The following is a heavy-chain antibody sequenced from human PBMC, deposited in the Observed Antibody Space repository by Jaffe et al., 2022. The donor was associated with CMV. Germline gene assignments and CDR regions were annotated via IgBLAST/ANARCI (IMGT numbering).Heavy chain of an antibody. CDR1: GFSLSNARMG. D-gene: IGHD3-3*01. J-gene: IGHJ4*02. CDR3: ARILYDFYWLDY. Sequence: QVTLKESGPVLVKPTETLTLTCTVSGFSLSNARMGVSWIRQPPGKALEWLAHIFSNDEKSYSTSLKSRLTISKDTSKSQVVLTMTNMDPVDTATYYCARILYDFYWLDYWGQGTLVTVSS. V-gene: IGHV2-26*01. CDR2: IFSNDEK.